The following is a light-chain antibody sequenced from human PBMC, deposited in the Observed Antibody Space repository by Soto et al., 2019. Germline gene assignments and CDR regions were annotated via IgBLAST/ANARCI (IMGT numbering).Light chain of an antibody. CDR2: ANS. CDR1: SSNIGAGFD. V-gene: IGLV1-40*01. J-gene: IGLJ1*01. Sequence: QPVLTQPPSVSGAPGQRVTISCTGGSSNIGAGFDVHWYQQFPGAAPKLLIYANSNRPSGVPDRFSGSKSGTSASLAITGLQAEDEADYYCQYYDSSLSASVFGTGTKLTVL. CDR3: QYYDSSLSASV.